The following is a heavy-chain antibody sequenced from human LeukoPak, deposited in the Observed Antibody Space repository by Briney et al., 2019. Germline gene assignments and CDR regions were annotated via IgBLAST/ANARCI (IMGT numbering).Heavy chain of an antibody. Sequence: PGGSLRLSCAASGFTFSSYAMSWVRQAPGKGLEWVSAISGSGGSTYYADSVKGRFTISRDNSKNALYLQMNSLRVEDTAVYYCARGRHYDILSGYLDYWGQGTLVTVSS. V-gene: IGHV3-23*01. CDR2: ISGSGGST. J-gene: IGHJ4*02. CDR1: GFTFSSYA. D-gene: IGHD3-9*01. CDR3: ARGRHYDILSGYLDY.